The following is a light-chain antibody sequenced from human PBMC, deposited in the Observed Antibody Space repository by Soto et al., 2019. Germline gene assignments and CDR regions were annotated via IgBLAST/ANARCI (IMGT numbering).Light chain of an antibody. CDR1: QSISSH. Sequence: DIRMTQSPSSLSASVGDTVTITCRASQSISSHLNWYQQKPGKAPNLLMYTASNLQSGVPSRFSGSGSGTDFTLTISSLQPEDFASYFCRQSYSTLLTFGQGTKVDIK. J-gene: IGKJ1*01. CDR2: TAS. V-gene: IGKV1-39*01. CDR3: RQSYSTLLT.